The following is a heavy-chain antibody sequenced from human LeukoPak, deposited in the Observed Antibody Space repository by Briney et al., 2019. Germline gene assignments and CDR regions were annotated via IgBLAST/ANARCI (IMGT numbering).Heavy chain of an antibody. Sequence: ASVKVSCKASGYTFTSYGISWVRQAPGQGLEWMGWISAYNGITNYAQKLQGRVTMTTDTSTSTAYMELRSLRSDDTAVYYGARLTRYCSSTSCRNWFDPWGQGTLVTVSS. J-gene: IGHJ5*02. V-gene: IGHV1-18*01. CDR3: ARLTRYCSSTSCRNWFDP. CDR1: GYTFTSYG. D-gene: IGHD2-2*01. CDR2: ISAYNGIT.